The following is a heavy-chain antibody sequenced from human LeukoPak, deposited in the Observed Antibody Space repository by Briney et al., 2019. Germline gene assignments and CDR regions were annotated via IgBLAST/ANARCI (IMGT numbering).Heavy chain of an antibody. CDR3: AKDRITYYYGSGSSGNAFDI. CDR2: ISGSGGST. J-gene: IGHJ3*02. CDR1: GFTFSRYW. Sequence: GGSLRLSCVGSGFTFSRYWLNWVRQAPGKGLEWVSAISGSGGSTYYADSVKGRFTISRDNSKNTLYLQMNSLRAEDTAVYYCAKDRITYYYGSGSSGNAFDIWGQGTMVTVSS. D-gene: IGHD3-10*01. V-gene: IGHV3-23*01.